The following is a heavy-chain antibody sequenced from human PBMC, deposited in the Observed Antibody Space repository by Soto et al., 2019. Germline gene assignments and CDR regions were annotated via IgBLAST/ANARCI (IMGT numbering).Heavy chain of an antibody. Sequence: QVQLVQSGAEVKKPGASVKVSCKASGYTFTSYGISWVRQAPGQGLEWMGWISAYNGNTNYAQKLQGRVTMTTDTTTSTAYMELRSLRSDDTAVYYCAREGKGEMATSGLYYFDYWGQGTLVTVSS. CDR3: AREGKGEMATSGLYYFDY. V-gene: IGHV1-18*01. J-gene: IGHJ4*02. D-gene: IGHD5-12*01. CDR2: ISAYNGNT. CDR1: GYTFTSYG.